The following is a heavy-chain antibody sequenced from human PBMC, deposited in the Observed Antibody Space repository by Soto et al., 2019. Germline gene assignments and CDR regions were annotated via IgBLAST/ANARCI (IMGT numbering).Heavy chain of an antibody. CDR1: GDSVSSNTAA. CDR3: ERGVAGTGFDL. Sequence: QTLSLTCAISGDSVSSNTAAWNWIRSSPSRGLEWLGRTYYRSNWRHDYAVSVKSRITVNPDTSKNHFSLQLNSVTPDDTAVYYCERGVAGTGFDLWGQGTPVTVSS. CDR2: TYYRSNWRH. J-gene: IGHJ4*02. D-gene: IGHD6-19*01. V-gene: IGHV6-1*01.